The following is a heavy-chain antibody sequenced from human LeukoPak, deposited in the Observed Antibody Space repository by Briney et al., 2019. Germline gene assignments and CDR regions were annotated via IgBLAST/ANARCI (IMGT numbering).Heavy chain of an antibody. CDR3: ARGRVSIVVGT. V-gene: IGHV4-34*01. CDR2: INHSGST. Sequence: SETMSLTCAVYGRSFSGDYWSWIRQPPGKGLEWIGEINHSGSTNYNPSLKSRVTISVDTSKNQFSLKLSSVTAADTAVYYCARGRVSIVVGTWGQGTLVTVSS. CDR1: GRSFSGDY. D-gene: IGHD2-15*01. J-gene: IGHJ5*02.